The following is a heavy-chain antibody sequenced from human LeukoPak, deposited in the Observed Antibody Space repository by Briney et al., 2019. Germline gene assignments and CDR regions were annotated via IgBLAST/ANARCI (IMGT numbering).Heavy chain of an antibody. CDR2: ISSSSSYI. D-gene: IGHD3-22*01. V-gene: IGHV3-21*01. J-gene: IGHJ1*01. CDR3: ARDGKDSMIVVVTAEYLQH. CDR1: GFTFSSYT. Sequence: PGGSLRLSCAASGFTFSSYTLNWVRQAPGKGLEWVSSISSSSSYIYYADSVKGRFTISRDNAKNSLYLQMESLRAEDTAVYYCARDGKDSMIVVVTAEYLQHGGQGTLVTVSS.